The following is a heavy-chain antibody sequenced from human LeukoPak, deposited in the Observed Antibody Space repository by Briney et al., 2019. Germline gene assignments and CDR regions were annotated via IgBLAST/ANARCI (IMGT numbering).Heavy chain of an antibody. D-gene: IGHD5-24*01. Sequence: ASVKVSCKASGYTFTGYYVHWVRQAPGQGLEWMGWINPNSGGTNYAQKFQGRVTMTRDTSISTAYMELSRLRSDDTAVYYCARDQMATSHDAFDIWGQGTMVTVSS. V-gene: IGHV1-2*02. CDR2: INPNSGGT. CDR1: GYTFTGYY. J-gene: IGHJ3*02. CDR3: ARDQMATSHDAFDI.